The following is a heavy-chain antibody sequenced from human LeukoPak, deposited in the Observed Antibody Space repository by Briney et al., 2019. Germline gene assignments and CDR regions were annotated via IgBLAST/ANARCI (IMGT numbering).Heavy chain of an antibody. CDR2: INFGGAT. D-gene: IGHD6-13*01. Sequence: GGSLRLSCAASGFNLTLAPMSWVRQAPGGGPDWVADINFGGATYYAASVKGRFTISRDNSKSTLYLQMNSLRAEDTAVYYCARTIAQYSNSWLYFYYGLDVWGQGTTVTVSS. V-gene: IGHV3-23*01. J-gene: IGHJ6*02. CDR3: ARTIAQYSNSWLYFYYGLDV. CDR1: GFNLTLAP.